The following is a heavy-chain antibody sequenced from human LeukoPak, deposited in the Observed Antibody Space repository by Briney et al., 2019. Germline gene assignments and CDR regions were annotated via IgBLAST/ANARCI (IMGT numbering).Heavy chain of an antibody. J-gene: IGHJ4*02. CDR3: ARAPTVLVGYCSSSSCQADY. V-gene: IGHV3-53*01. D-gene: IGHD2-2*01. CDR1: GFTVSSNY. CDR2: IYSGGST. Sequence: GGSLRLSCAASGFTVSSNYVSWVRQAPGKGLEWVSVIYSGGSTYYADSVKGRFTISRDNSKNTLYLQMNSLRVEDTAVYYCARAPTVLVGYCSSSSCQADYWGQGTLVTVSS.